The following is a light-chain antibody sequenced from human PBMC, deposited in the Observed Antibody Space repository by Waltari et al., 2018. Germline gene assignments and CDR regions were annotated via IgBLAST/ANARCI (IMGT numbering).Light chain of an antibody. V-gene: IGKV3-11*01. J-gene: IGKJ4*01. Sequence: EIVLTQSPATLSLSPGERATLSCRASQSVSSYLAWYQQKPGQAPRLLIYDASNRATGIPARFSGSGSGTDFTLTISSLEPEDFAVYYCRQRSNWPPLTFGGGTKVEIK. CDR3: RQRSNWPPLT. CDR2: DAS. CDR1: QSVSSY.